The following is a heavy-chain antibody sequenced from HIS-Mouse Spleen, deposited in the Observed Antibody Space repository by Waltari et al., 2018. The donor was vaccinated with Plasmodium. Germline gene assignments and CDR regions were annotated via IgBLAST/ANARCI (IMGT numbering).Heavy chain of an antibody. CDR1: GYSFSAYY. CDR2: VNPNSGGT. J-gene: IGHJ1*01. V-gene: IGHV1-2*02. CDR3: ARVLGYKAAAGTFVEYFQH. D-gene: IGHD6-13*01. Sequence: QVQLVQSGAEVTKPGASVKVSCKASGYSFSAYYMPWLRPVPGQAVEWMGWVNPNSGGTNYAQKFQGRVTMTRDTSISTAYMELSRLRSDDTAVYYCARVLGYKAAAGTFVEYFQHWGQGTLVTVSS.